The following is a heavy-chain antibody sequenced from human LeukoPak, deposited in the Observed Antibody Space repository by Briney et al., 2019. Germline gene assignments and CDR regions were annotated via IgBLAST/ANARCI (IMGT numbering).Heavy chain of an antibody. D-gene: IGHD6-19*01. J-gene: IGHJ4*02. Sequence: GGSLRLSCAASGFTFSSYGVHWVRQAPGKGLEWVAFIRYDGSNKYYADSVKGRFTISRDNSKNTLYLQMNSLRAEDTAVYYCATKREQWLVPTYYFDFWGQGTLVTVSS. CDR3: ATKREQWLVPTYYFDF. V-gene: IGHV3-30*02. CDR2: IRYDGSNK. CDR1: GFTFSSYG.